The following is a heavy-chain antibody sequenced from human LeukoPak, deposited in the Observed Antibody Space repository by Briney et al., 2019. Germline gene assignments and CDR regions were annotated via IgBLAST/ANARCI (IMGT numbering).Heavy chain of an antibody. CDR3: ARDSGKCTTTSCSDYLDY. Sequence: SETLSLTCTVSGGSISNYYWSWIRQPPGKGLEWIGFVYYSGSTHYNPSLESRVTISVDVSKNQFSLKLSSVTTADTAVYYCARDSGKCTTTSCSDYLDYWGQGTLVTVSS. CDR1: GGSISNYY. J-gene: IGHJ4*01. D-gene: IGHD2-2*01. CDR2: VYYSGST. V-gene: IGHV4-59*01.